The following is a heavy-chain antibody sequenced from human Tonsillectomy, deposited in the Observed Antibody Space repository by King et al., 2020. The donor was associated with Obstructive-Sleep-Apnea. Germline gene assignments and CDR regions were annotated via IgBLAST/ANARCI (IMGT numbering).Heavy chain of an antibody. CDR3: ARGAMDSSGYDPFDY. Sequence: VQLVESGGGVVQPGRSLRLSCAASGFTFSNYAMHWVRQAPGKGLEWVAVISYDGNNKYYADSGKGRFTISRDNSKNTLYLQMNNLRTEETAVYYCARGAMDSSGYDPFDYWGQETLVTVSS. V-gene: IGHV3-30*04. CDR1: GFTFSNYA. CDR2: ISYDGNNK. J-gene: IGHJ4*02. D-gene: IGHD3-22*01.